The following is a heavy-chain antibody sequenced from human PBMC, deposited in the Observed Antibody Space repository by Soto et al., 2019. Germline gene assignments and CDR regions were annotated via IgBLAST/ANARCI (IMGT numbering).Heavy chain of an antibody. Sequence: GGSLRLSCAASGFTFSSYSMNWVRQAPGKGLEWVSYISSSSSTIYYADSVKGRFTISRDNAKNSLYLQMNSLRAEDTAVYYCARGGRDGDYDFWSGKGKKNWFDPWGQGTLVTVSS. V-gene: IGHV3-48*01. CDR3: ARGGRDGDYDFWSGKGKKNWFDP. CDR2: ISSSSSTI. D-gene: IGHD3-3*01. CDR1: GFTFSSYS. J-gene: IGHJ5*02.